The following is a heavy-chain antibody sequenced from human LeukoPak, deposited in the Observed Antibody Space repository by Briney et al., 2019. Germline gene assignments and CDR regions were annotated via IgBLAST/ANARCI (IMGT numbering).Heavy chain of an antibody. J-gene: IGHJ4*02. V-gene: IGHV4-34*01. D-gene: IGHD4-17*01. CDR2: INHSGST. CDR1: GGSFSGYY. CDR3: AREHPYGDYFDY. Sequence: PSETLSLTCAVYGGSFSGYYWTWIRQPPGKGLEWIGEINHSGSTNYNPSLKSRVTISVDTSKNQFSLKLSSVTVADTAVYYCAREHPYGDYFDYWGQGTLVTVSS.